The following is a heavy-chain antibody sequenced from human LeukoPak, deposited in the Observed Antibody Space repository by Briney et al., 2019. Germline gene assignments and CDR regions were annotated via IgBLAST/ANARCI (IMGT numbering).Heavy chain of an antibody. D-gene: IGHD1-20*01. CDR2: IWYDGSNK. Sequence: PGRSLRLSCAASGFTFSSYGMHWVRQAPGKGLEWVAVIWYDGSNKYYADSVKGRFTISRDNSKNTLYLQVNSLRAEDTAVYYCARDRYNWNGDFDYWGQGTLVTVSS. J-gene: IGHJ4*02. CDR1: GFTFSSYG. CDR3: ARDRYNWNGDFDY. V-gene: IGHV3-33*01.